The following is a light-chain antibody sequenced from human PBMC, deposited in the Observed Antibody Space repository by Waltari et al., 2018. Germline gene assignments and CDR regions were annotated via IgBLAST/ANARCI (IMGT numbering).Light chain of an antibody. J-gene: IGKJ1*01. Sequence: DIQMTQSPSALSASVGDRVTITCRARQSISNWLAWYQQKPGKVPKLLIYKASSLQSGVPLRFSGSGSGTEFTLTISSLQPDDFATYYCQQYNSNSWTFGQGTKVEIK. V-gene: IGKV1-5*03. CDR1: QSISNW. CDR3: QQYNSNSWT. CDR2: KAS.